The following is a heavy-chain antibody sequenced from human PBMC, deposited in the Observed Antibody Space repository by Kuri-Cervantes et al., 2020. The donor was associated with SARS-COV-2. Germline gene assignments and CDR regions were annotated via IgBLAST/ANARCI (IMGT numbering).Heavy chain of an antibody. CDR2: VSYDGSDN. J-gene: IGHJ5*02. V-gene: IGHV3-30*03. D-gene: IGHD2-8*01. CDR1: GFIFEDYG. Sequence: GESLKISCEASGFIFEDYGMHWVRQAPGKGPEWVAVVSYDGSDNDYADSVKGRFTISRDNSKNTLYLQMNSLRVEDTAVYYCARDMGAIVLVRRDWFDPWGPGTLVTVSS. CDR3: ARDMGAIVLVRRDWFDP.